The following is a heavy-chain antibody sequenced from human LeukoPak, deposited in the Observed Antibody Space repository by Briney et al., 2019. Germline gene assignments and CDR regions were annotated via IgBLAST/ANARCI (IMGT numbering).Heavy chain of an antibody. D-gene: IGHD1-26*01. CDR1: GFTFSSYA. J-gene: IGHJ4*02. V-gene: IGHV3-30*04. CDR3: ASWGEGALDH. Sequence: PGGSLRLSCAASGFTFSSYAMHWVRQAPGKGLEWVAVISYDGSNKYYADSVKDRFTISRDNSKNTLYLQMNSLRVEDTGVYYCASWGEGALDHWGQGTLVTVSS. CDR2: ISYDGSNK.